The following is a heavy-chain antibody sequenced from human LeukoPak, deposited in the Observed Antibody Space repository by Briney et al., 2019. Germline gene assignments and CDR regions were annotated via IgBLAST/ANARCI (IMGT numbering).Heavy chain of an antibody. CDR2: ISSSGSTI. V-gene: IGHV3-48*03. CDR3: ARFTSWRFDY. CDR1: GFTFSSYE. J-gene: IGHJ4*02. Sequence: PGGSLRLSCAASGFTFSSYEMNWVRQAPGKGLEWVSYISSSGSTIYYADSVKGRFTISRDNSKNTLYLQMNSLRAEDTAVYYCARFTSWRFDYWGQGTLVTVSS.